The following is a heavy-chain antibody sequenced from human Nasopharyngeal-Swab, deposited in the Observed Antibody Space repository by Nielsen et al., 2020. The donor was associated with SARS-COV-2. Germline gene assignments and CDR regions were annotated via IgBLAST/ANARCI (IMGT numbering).Heavy chain of an antibody. J-gene: IGHJ3*02. D-gene: IGHD7-27*01. Sequence: ASVQVSCKASVYTFTSYYMHWVRQAPGQGLEWMGIINPSGGSTSYAQKFQGRVTMTSDTSTSTVYMELSSLRSEDTAVYYCASPHNWGDAFDIWGQGTMVTVSS. CDR3: ASPHNWGDAFDI. V-gene: IGHV1-46*01. CDR2: INPSGGST. CDR1: VYTFTSYY.